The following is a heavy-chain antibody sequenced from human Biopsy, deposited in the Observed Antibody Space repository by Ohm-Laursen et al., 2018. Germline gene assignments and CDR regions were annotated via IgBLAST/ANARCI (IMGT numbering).Heavy chain of an antibody. CDR3: ALAGAQTVTHFDY. CDR1: GFTFSSYA. V-gene: IGHV3-23*01. J-gene: IGHJ4*02. Sequence: SLRLSCAASGFTFSSYAMTWLRQAPGKGLEWVSTINGNSDIIYDTDSVKGRFTIYRDNSKNTLYLQMTSLRADDTAVYYCALAGAQTVTHFDYWGQGTLVTVSS. CDR2: INGNSDII. D-gene: IGHD4-17*01.